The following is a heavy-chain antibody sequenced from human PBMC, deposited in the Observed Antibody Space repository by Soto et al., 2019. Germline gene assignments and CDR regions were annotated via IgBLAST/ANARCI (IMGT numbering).Heavy chain of an antibody. D-gene: IGHD2-21*01. CDR3: ARLRIATNNYKWFDP. J-gene: IGHJ5*02. V-gene: IGHV4-31*03. CDR2: IYVTGAV. Sequence: PSETLSLTCSVSGAALNSGKYYLSWIRQVPGKGLEWIGHIYVTGAVDYNPSLRDRITISQDTSERQFSLNLRLVTAADTAVYYCARLRIATNNYKWFDPWGQGTLVTVSS. CDR1: GAALNSGKYY.